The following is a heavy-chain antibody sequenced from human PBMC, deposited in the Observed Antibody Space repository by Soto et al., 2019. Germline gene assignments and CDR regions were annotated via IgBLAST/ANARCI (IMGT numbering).Heavy chain of an antibody. CDR1: GGTFRNYP. Sequence: QVQLVQSGTEVKKPGSSVKVSCKASGGTFRNYPINWVRQAPGQGLEWMGSIFPLTDIPDYAQNFQARLTLSADKSTSTAYMELSSLTSDDTAVYFCARGPLVVLNYFESWGQGTLVTVSS. V-gene: IGHV1-69*02. CDR2: IFPLTDIP. CDR3: ARGPLVVLNYFES. J-gene: IGHJ4*02.